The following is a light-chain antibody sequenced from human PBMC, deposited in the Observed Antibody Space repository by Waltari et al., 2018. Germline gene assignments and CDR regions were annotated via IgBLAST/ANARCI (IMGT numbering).Light chain of an antibody. CDR2: AAS. CDR3: QQSYSIPPFN. J-gene: IGKJ3*01. Sequence: DIQMTQSPSSLSASVGDRVTITCRASQSINTDLNWYQQRPGKAPKLLGYAASSLDSGVPSRFSGSGSGTDFTLTISSLLPEDFATYYCQQSYSIPPFNFGPGTKVDIK. CDR1: QSINTD. V-gene: IGKV1-39*01.